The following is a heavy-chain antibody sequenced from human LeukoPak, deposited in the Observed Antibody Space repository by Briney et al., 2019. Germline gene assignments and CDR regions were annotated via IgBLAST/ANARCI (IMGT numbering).Heavy chain of an antibody. CDR3: AKEQGRMIVVRTTNWYLDL. CDR1: GFTFSNYW. CDR2: INQDGSEI. V-gene: IGHV3-7*01. Sequence: GGSLRLSCAASGFTFSNYWMSWVRQAPGKGLEWLANINQDGSEIYYVDSVKGRFTISRDNGKNSLYLQINSLRADDTAVYYWAKEQGRMIVVRTTNWYLDLWGRGTLVTVSS. J-gene: IGHJ2*01. D-gene: IGHD3-22*01.